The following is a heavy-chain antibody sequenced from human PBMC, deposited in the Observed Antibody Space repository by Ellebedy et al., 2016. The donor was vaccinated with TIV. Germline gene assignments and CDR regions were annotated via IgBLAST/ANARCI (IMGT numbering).Heavy chain of an antibody. V-gene: IGHV5-10-1*01. CDR3: AAARNSGTYSAAFDY. Sequence: GESLKISXKGYGYSFTLFWISWVRQMPGKGLEWMGRIDPSDPSGSYTTYSPSFQGHVTISFDKSITTAYLQWSSLEASDTAMYYCAAARNSGTYSAAFDYWGQGALVTVSS. J-gene: IGHJ4*02. CDR1: GYSFTLFW. CDR2: IDPSDPSGSYT. D-gene: IGHD3-10*01.